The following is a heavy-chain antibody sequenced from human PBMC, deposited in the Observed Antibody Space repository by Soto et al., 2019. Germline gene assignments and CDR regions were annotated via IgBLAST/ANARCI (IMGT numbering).Heavy chain of an antibody. CDR2: ISGSGGST. V-gene: IGHV3-23*01. CDR3: VKEQAVLMVYASTFDY. J-gene: IGHJ4*02. Sequence: PGGSLRLSCAASGFAFSSYAMSWVRQAPGKGLEGGSAISGSGGSTYYADSVQGRFTISRDNSKNTLYLQMNSLRAEDTAVYYCVKEQAVLMVYASTFDYWGQGTLVTVSS. D-gene: IGHD2-8*01. CDR1: GFAFSSYA.